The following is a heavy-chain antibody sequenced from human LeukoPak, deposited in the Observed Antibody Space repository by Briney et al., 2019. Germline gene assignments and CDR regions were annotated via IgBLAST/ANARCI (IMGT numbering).Heavy chain of an antibody. J-gene: IGHJ4*02. V-gene: IGHV3-74*01. CDR1: GFTLSSHW. Sequence: GGSLRLSCAASGFTLSSHWVHWVRQVPGKGLVSVSRIESDGRTAYADSVKGRFIISRDNAKNTLYLQMNSLRVEDTAVYYCARDGRGPDYWGQGTLVTVSS. D-gene: IGHD3/OR15-3a*01. CDR2: IESDGRT. CDR3: ARDGRGPDY.